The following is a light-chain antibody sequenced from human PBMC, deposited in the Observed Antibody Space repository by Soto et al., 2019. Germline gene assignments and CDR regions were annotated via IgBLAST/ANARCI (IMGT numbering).Light chain of an antibody. V-gene: IGLV2-14*01. CDR1: SSDVGGYDY. J-gene: IGLJ1*01. Sequence: QSVLTQPASVSGSPGQSITISCTGTSSDVGGYDYVSWYQQLPGKAPKLLIYDVNNRPSGVSHRFSGSKSGNTASLTISGLQAEDEADYYSSSSTGSSTSVFGTGTKVTVL. CDR3: SSSTGSSTSV. CDR2: DVN.